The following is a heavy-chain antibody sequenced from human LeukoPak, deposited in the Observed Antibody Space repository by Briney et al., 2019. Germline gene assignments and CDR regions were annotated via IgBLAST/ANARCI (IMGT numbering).Heavy chain of an antibody. CDR2: INPNSGGT. CDR1: GYTFTRYY. V-gene: IGHV1-2*02. Sequence: ASVKVSCKASGYTFTRYYMQGVRQAPGQGLEGMGWINPNSGGTNYAQKFHGRVTITRDTAKSTAYTELSRLRSDDPAVYYCGGGDSVAGNGPQYYYYYYGMDVWGQGSTVTVSS. D-gene: IGHD6-19*01. J-gene: IGHJ6*02. CDR3: GGGDSVAGNGPQYYYYYYGMDV.